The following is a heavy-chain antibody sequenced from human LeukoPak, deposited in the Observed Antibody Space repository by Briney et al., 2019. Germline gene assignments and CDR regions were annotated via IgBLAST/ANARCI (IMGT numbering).Heavy chain of an antibody. CDR2: IDREGSAK. J-gene: IGHJ4*02. CDR3: TNMDS. CDR1: GFNFTKTW. Sequence: PGESLRLSCAASGFNFTKTWMTWVRQAPGTGLEWVANIDREGSAKYYVDSVKGRLTISRDNAKNSLNLQMSLLRADDTAVYYCTNMDSWGQGTLVTVSS. D-gene: IGHD2-2*03. V-gene: IGHV3-7*01.